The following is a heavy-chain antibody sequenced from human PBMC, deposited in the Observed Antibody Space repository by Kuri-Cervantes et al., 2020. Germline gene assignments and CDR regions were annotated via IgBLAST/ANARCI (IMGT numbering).Heavy chain of an antibody. D-gene: IGHD2-2*01. Sequence: GESLKISCAASGFTFSSYGMHWVRQAPGKGLEWVAVIWYDGSNKYYADSVKGRFTISRDNSKNTLYLQMNSLRAEDTAVYYCAKEKRGYCSSTSCYFDYYYYYGMDVWGQGTTVTVSS. CDR2: IWYDGSNK. CDR1: GFTFSSYG. CDR3: AKEKRGYCSSTSCYFDYYYYYGMDV. V-gene: IGHV3-33*06. J-gene: IGHJ6*02.